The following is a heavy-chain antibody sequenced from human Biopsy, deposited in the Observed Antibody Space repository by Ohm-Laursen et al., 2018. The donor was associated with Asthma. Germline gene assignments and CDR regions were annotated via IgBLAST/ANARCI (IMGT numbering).Heavy chain of an antibody. CDR3: ARDVMEWYLPAFDF. CDR2: GGSYYDGGLK. D-gene: IGHD3-3*01. V-gene: IGHV3-30-3*01. J-gene: IGHJ6*02. Sequence: SLRLSCAASGFTFRSYAMHWVRQAPGKGLEWGAVGGSYYDGGLKYYADSVNGRFTVSRDDSKNTLYLQMNSLRPDDTAVYYCARDVMEWYLPAFDFWGQGTTVTVSS. CDR1: GFTFRSYA.